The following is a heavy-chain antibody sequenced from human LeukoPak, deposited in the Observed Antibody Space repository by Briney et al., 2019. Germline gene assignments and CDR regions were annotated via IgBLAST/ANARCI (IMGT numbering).Heavy chain of an antibody. Sequence: GGSLRLSCAASGLTFSDFWMHWVRQPPGKGLVWVALVKGDGRTTIYADSVKGRFTISRDNAKNTLYLQMNSLRADDSGVYYCATGHSYGYDYWGQGVLVSVSS. CDR2: VKGDGRTT. D-gene: IGHD5-18*01. CDR1: GLTFSDFW. J-gene: IGHJ4*02. CDR3: ATGHSYGYDY. V-gene: IGHV3-74*01.